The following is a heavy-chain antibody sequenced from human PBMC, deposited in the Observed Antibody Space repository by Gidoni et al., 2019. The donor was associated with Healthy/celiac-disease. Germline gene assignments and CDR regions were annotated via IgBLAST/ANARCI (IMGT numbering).Heavy chain of an antibody. V-gene: IGHV3-30-3*01. CDR2: ISYDGSNK. J-gene: IGHJ2*01. Sequence: QVQLVESGGGVVQPGRSLRLSCAASGFTFRSYAMHWVRQAPGKGLEWVAVISYDGSNKYYADSVKGRFTISRDNSKNTLYLQMNSLRAEDTAVYYCARDCWYQWQIAWYFDLWGRGTLVTVSS. D-gene: IGHD6-13*01. CDR3: ARDCWYQWQIAWYFDL. CDR1: GFTFRSYA.